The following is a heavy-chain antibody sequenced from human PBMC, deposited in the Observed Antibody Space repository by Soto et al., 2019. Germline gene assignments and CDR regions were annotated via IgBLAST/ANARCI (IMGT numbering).Heavy chain of an antibody. CDR2: IIPVLGVE. D-gene: IGHD2-21*02. CDR1: GGSFSSYI. J-gene: IGHJ6*02. V-gene: IGHV1-69*02. CDR3: AKPPQTASATASYHGMDF. Sequence: QVQLVQSGAEVKKPGSSVKVSCKASGGSFSSYIVSWVRQAPGQGLEWMGRIIPVLGVEYYAQKFQGRVTITAEKSTSTAYMELSSLRSEDTFVYYCAKPPQTASATASYHGMDFWGLGTTVTVS.